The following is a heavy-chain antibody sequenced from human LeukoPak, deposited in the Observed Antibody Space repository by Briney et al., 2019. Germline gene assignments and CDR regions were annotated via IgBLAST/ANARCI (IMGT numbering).Heavy chain of an antibody. CDR1: GGTFSSYA. D-gene: IGHD2-2*02. Sequence: GASVKVSCKASGGTFSSYAISWVRQAPGQGLEWMGGIIPIFGTANYAQKFQGRVTITADESTSTAYMELSSLRPEDTAVYYCARDGPTYCSSTSCYTPYFDYWGQGTLVTVSS. CDR2: IIPIFGTA. V-gene: IGHV1-69*01. CDR3: ARDGPTYCSSTSCYTPYFDY. J-gene: IGHJ4*02.